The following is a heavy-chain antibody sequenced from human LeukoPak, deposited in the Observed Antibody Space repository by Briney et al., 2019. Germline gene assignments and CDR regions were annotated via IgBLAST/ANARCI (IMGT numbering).Heavy chain of an antibody. Sequence: GGSLRLSCAASGFTFSSYAMHWVRQAPGKGLEWVAVISYDGSNKYYADSVKGRFTISRDNSKNTLYLQMNSLRAEDTAVYYCARSNNYDSSGWGYWGQGTLVTVSS. J-gene: IGHJ4*02. CDR1: GFTFSSYA. D-gene: IGHD3-22*01. V-gene: IGHV3-30*04. CDR2: ISYDGSNK. CDR3: ARSNNYDSSGWGY.